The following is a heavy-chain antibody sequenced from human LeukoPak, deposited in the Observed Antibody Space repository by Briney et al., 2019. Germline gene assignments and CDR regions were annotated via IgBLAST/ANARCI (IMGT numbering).Heavy chain of an antibody. D-gene: IGHD4-17*01. J-gene: IGHJ4*02. CDR1: GGSFSGYY. CDR2: INHSGGT. V-gene: IGHV4-34*01. CDR3: ARAPDYGDYGD. Sequence: SETLSLTCAVYGGSFSGYYWSWIRQPPGKGLEWIGEINHSGGTNYNPSLKSRVTISVDTSKNQFSLKLNSVTAADTAVYYCARAPDYGDYGDWGQGTLVTVPS.